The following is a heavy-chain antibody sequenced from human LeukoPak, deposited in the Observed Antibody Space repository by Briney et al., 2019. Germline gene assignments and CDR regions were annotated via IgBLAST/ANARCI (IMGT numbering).Heavy chain of an antibody. D-gene: IGHD3-3*01. CDR3: AKDFSPQGPLRFLEWLPFDY. V-gene: IGHV3-23*01. CDR2: ISGSGGST. J-gene: IGHJ4*02. Sequence: GGSLRLSCAASGFTFSSYAMSWVRQAPGKGLEWISAISGSGGSTYYADSVKGRFTISRDNSKNTLYLQMNSLRAEDTAVYYCAKDFSPQGPLRFLEWLPFDYWGQGTLVTVSS. CDR1: GFTFSSYA.